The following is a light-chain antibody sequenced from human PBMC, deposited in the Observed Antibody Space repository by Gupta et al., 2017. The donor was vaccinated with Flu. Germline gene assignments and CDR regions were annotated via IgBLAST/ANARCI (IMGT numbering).Light chain of an antibody. CDR2: AAS. CDR1: QGISSW. Sequence: PSSMSASVGDRVTITCRASQGISSWLAWYQQKPEQAPKYLIYAASRLQSGVPSRFSGSGSGTDFTLTISSLQPEDFATYYCQQDNSYPYTFGGGTKVEIK. CDR3: QQDNSYPYT. J-gene: IGKJ4*01. V-gene: IGKV1D-16*01.